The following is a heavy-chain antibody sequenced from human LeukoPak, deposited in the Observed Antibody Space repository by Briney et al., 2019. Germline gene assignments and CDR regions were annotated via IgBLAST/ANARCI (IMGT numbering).Heavy chain of an antibody. D-gene: IGHD2-2*02. V-gene: IGHV3-30*01. CDR1: GFTFSGYA. CDR2: ISYDGSNK. Sequence: GGSLRLSCAASGFTFSGYAMHWVRQAPGKGLEWVAVISYDGSNKYYADSVKGRFTISRDNSKNTLYLQMNSLRAEDTAVYYCARGEDIVVVPAAIQSGYFDYWGQGTLVTVSS. CDR3: ARGEDIVVVPAAIQSGYFDY. J-gene: IGHJ4*02.